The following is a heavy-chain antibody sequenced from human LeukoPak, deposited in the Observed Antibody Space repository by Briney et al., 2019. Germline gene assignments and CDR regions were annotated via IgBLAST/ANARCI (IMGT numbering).Heavy chain of an antibody. D-gene: IGHD2-2*01. V-gene: IGHV3-30*02. J-gene: IGHJ4*02. CDR1: GFTFSSYG. CDR3: ANRYCSDTTGEETYFDY. Sequence: GGSLRLSCAASGFTFSSYGMHWVRQAPGKGLEWGAVIRYDGSNKYHADSVKGRFTISRDNSKNTLYLQMNNLRADDTAVYYCANRYCSDTTGEETYFDYWRQGTLVTVSS. CDR2: IRYDGSNK.